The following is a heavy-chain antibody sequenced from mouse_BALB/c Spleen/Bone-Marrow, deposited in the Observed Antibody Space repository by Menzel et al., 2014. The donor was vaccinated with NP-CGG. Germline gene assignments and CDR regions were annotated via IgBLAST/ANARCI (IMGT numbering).Heavy chain of an antibody. CDR1: GYAFTNYW. J-gene: IGHJ4*01. CDR3: VREMTRYAMDY. Sequence: QVQLQQSGAELVRPGTSVKVSSKASGYAFTNYWIEWVKQRPGQGLEWIGVINPGSGGSNYNEKFKGKATLTADKSSSTAYMQLSSLTSDDSAVYFCVREMTRYAMDYWGQGTSVTVSS. CDR2: INPGSGGS. V-gene: IGHV1-54*01.